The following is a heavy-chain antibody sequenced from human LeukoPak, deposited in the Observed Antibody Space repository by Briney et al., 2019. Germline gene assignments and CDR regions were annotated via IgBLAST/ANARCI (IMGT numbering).Heavy chain of an antibody. CDR1: GFTFSSYG. V-gene: IGHV3-30*18. J-gene: IGHJ5*02. Sequence: HPGGSLRLSCAASGFTFSSYGMHWVRQAPGKGLEWVAVISYDGSNKYYADSVKGRFTISRDNSKNTLYLQMNSLRAEDTAVYYCAKDQGSSWFPVGLGWFDPWGQGTLVTVSS. CDR2: ISYDGSNK. D-gene: IGHD6-13*01. CDR3: AKDQGSSWFPVGLGWFDP.